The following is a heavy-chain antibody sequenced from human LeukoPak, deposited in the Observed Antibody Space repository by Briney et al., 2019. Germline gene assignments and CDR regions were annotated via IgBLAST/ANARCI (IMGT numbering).Heavy chain of an antibody. CDR3: ARDSGYNALDI. CDR2: INENGNVK. J-gene: IGHJ3*02. CDR1: GFTFTTSW. D-gene: IGHD5-18*01. Sequence: GGSLRLSCAASGFTFTTSWMAWVRQAPGKELEWVGNINENGNVKNYVDSMKGRFTTSRDNARNSVYLQMRSLKADDTAVYYCARDSGYNALDIWGRGTMVTVSS. V-gene: IGHV3-7*01.